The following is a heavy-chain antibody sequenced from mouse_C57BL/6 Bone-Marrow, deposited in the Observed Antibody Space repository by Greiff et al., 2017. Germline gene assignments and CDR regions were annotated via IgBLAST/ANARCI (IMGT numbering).Heavy chain of an antibody. V-gene: IGHV10-1*01. D-gene: IGHD3-2*02. CDR3: VGDSSGVYYAMDY. Sequence: EVMLVESGGGLVQPKGSLKLSCAASGFSFNTYAMNWVRQAPGKGLEWVARIRSKSNNYATYYADSVKDRFTISRDNSESMLYLQINNLKTEDTAMYNCVGDSSGVYYAMDYWGQGTSVTVSS. CDR2: IRSKSNNYAT. CDR1: GFSFNTYA. J-gene: IGHJ4*01.